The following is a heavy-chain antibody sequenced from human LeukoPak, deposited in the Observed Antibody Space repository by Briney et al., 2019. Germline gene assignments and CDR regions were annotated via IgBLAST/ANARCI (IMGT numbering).Heavy chain of an antibody. V-gene: IGHV3-30*04. CDR2: ISYDGTNK. Sequence: PGGSLRLSCAASGFTFSNFAMHWVRQAPGKGLEWVAVISYDGTNKYYADSIMGRFTISRDNSKNTLYLQMNSLRVEDTAVYYCARGGAGGFSSGYGSDFDYWGQGTLVTVSS. J-gene: IGHJ4*02. CDR3: ARGGAGGFSSGYGSDFDY. D-gene: IGHD5-18*01. CDR1: GFTFSNFA.